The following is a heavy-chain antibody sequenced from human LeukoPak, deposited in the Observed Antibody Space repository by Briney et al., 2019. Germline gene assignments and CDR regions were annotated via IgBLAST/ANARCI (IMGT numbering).Heavy chain of an antibody. J-gene: IGHJ3*02. CDR2: INHSGST. CDR3: ARSGVAGTGAFDI. V-gene: IGHV4-34*01. D-gene: IGHD6-19*01. CDR1: GGSFSGYY. Sequence: SETLSLTCAVYGGSFSGYYWSWIRQPPGKGLEWIGEINHSGSTNYNPSLKSRVTISVGTSKNQFSLKLSSVTAADTAVYYCARSGVAGTGAFDIWGQGTMVTVPS.